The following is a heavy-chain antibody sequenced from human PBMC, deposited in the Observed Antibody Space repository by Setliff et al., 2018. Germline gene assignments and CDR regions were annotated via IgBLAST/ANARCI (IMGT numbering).Heavy chain of an antibody. V-gene: IGHV3-23*01. CDR2: VQVGSG. J-gene: IGHJ4*02. CDR1: GFTFRDYS. CDR3: AKDRVNDGFWDFDS. D-gene: IGHD1-26*01. Sequence: PGGSLRLSCATSGFTFRDYSMVWVRQVPGKGLEWVAGVQVGSGVYADSVKGRSTISRDNSKNNFFLQINNLRAADTATYYCAKDRVNDGFWDFDSWGQGIVVTVSS.